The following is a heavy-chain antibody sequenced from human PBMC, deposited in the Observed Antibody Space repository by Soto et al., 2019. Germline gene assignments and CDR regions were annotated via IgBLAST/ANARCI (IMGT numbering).Heavy chain of an antibody. Sequence: SLRLSCAASGFTFSSYGMHWVRQAPGKGLEWVAVISYDGSNKYYADSVKGRFTISRDNSKNTLYLQMNSLRAEDTAVYYCAKDDNGATNYWGQGTLVTVSS. D-gene: IGHD1-26*01. CDR3: AKDDNGATNY. V-gene: IGHV3-30*18. CDR1: GFTFSSYG. J-gene: IGHJ4*02. CDR2: ISYDGSNK.